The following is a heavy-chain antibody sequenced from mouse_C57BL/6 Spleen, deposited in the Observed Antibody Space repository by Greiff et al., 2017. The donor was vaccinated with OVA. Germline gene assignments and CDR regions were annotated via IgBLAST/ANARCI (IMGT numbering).Heavy chain of an antibody. CDR1: GYTFTDYE. J-gene: IGHJ2*01. CDR3: TRGRLLGNY. V-gene: IGHV1-15*01. CDR2: IDPETGGT. D-gene: IGHD3-2*02. Sequence: VQLQQSGAELVRPGASVTLSCKASGYTFTDYEMHWVKQTPVHGLEWIGAIDPETGGTAYNQKFKGKAILTADKSSSTAYMELRSLTSEDSAVYYCTRGRLLGNYRGQGTTLTVSS.